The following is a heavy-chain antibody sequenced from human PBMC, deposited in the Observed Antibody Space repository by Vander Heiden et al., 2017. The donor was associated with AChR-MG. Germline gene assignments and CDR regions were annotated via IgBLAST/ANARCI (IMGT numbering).Heavy chain of an antibody. CDR3: ARGTRGYSGYEGGWFDP. Sequence: QVQLVQSRAEVTKPASSVNLSCKASGSTFSGYAISWVRQAPGQGLEWMGGIIPIFGTANYAQKFQGRVTITADESTSTAYMELSSLRSEDTAVYYWARGTRGYSGYEGGWFDPWGQGTLVTVSS. D-gene: IGHD5-12*01. V-gene: IGHV1-69*01. CDR2: IIPIFGTA. J-gene: IGHJ5*02. CDR1: GSTFSGYA.